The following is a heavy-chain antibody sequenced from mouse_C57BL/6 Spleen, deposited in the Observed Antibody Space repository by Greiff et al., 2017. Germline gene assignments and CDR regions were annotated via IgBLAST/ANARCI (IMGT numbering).Heavy chain of an antibody. CDR2: INPYNGGT. D-gene: IGHD1-1*01. V-gene: IGHV1-19*01. CDR1: GYTFTDYY. Sequence: VQLQQSGPVLVKPGASVKMSCKASGYTFTDYYMNWVKQSHGKSLEWIGVINPYNGGTSYNQKFRGKATLTVDKSSSTVYMELNSLTSEASAVYYCARGGYYGSLDYWGQGTTLTVSS. CDR3: ARGGYYGSLDY. J-gene: IGHJ2*01.